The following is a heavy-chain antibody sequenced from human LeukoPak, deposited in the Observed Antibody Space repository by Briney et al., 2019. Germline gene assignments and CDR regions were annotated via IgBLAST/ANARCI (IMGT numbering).Heavy chain of an antibody. CDR1: GFTFSNYW. CDR2: INSDGSTI. J-gene: IGHJ4*02. Sequence: SGGSLRLSCSPSGFTFSNYWMHWVRHAPGKGLVWVSRINSDGSTITYADSVKGRFTISRDNAKNTLYLQMNSLRAEDTAVYYCARVTVSSSEVIFDYWGQGSLVTVSS. V-gene: IGHV3-74*01. CDR3: ARVTVSSSEVIFDY. D-gene: IGHD1-20*01.